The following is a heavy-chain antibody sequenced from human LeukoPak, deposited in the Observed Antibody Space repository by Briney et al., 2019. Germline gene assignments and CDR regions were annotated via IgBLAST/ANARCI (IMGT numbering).Heavy chain of an antibody. D-gene: IGHD4-17*01. CDR1: GGSISSYY. CDR3: AREGGPGGDYGSIDS. J-gene: IGHJ4*02. V-gene: IGHV4-59*01. Sequence: SETLSLTCTVSGGSISSYYWSWIRQPPGKGLEWIGYIYYGGSTDYNPSLKSRVTISKDTSKTQFSLRLSSVTAADTAVYYCAREGGPGGDYGSIDSWGQGTLVTVSS. CDR2: IYYGGST.